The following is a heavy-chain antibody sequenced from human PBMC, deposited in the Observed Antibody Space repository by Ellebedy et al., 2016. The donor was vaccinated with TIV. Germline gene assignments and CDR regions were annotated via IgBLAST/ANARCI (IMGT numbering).Heavy chain of an antibody. V-gene: IGHV1-18*01. D-gene: IGHD5-24*01. J-gene: IGHJ4*02. CDR1: GYTFTYYG. CDR2: ISASNGNT. CDR3: AREEDGYHFDY. Sequence: ASVKVSCXASGYTFTYYGISWVRQAPGQGLERMGWISASNGNTNYAQKLQGRVTMTTDTSTNTAYMDLRSLRSDDTAVYYCAREEDGYHFDYWGQGTLVTVSS.